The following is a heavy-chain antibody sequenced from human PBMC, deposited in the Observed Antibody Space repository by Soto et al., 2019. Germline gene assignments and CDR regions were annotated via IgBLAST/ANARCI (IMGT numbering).Heavy chain of an antibody. D-gene: IGHD3-10*01. CDR3: ARFMVRGVIIHYYYYGMDV. CDR1: GGTFSSYA. CDR2: IIPIFGTA. Sequence: QVQLVQSGAEVKKPGSSVKVSCKASGGTFSSYAISWVRQARGQGLEWMGGIIPIFGTANYAQKFQGRVTITADESTSTGYMELSSLRSEDTAVYYCARFMVRGVIIHYYYYGMDVWGQGTTVTVSS. V-gene: IGHV1-69*01. J-gene: IGHJ6*02.